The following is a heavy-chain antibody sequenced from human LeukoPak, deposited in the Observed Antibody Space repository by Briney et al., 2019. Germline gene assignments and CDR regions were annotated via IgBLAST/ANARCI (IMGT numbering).Heavy chain of an antibody. D-gene: IGHD5-12*01. CDR3: ARVSGATITTYYGMDV. J-gene: IGHJ6*02. CDR1: GGSISSSSYY. V-gene: IGHV4-39*07. CDR2: IYYSGST. Sequence: SETLSLTCTVSGGSISSSSYYWGWIRQPPGKGLEWIGTIYYSGSTNYSPSLKSRVTISMDTSKNQFSLRLSSVTALDTAVYYCARVSGATITTYYGMDVWGQGTTVTVS.